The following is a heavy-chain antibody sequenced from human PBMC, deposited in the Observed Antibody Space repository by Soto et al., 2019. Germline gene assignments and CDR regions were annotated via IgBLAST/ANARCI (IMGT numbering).Heavy chain of an antibody. J-gene: IGHJ4*02. CDR3: ARGRYGDY. D-gene: IGHD1-1*01. V-gene: IGHV1-18*01. Sequence: QVHLVQSGAEVKKPGASVKVSCKGSGYGFTTYGITWVRQAPGQGLEWMAWIGAHNGNTNYVQKLQGRVTVTRDTSTSTAYMELRSLRSDDTAVYYCARGRYGDYWGQGALVTVSS. CDR2: IGAHNGNT. CDR1: GYGFTTYG.